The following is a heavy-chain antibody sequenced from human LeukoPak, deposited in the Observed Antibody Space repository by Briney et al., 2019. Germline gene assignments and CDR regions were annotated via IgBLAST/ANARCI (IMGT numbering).Heavy chain of an antibody. CDR2: IVVGSGNT. V-gene: IGHV1-58*01. CDR3: ARSHCSSTSCYIWGVAFDI. Sequence: EASVKVSCKASGFTFTSSAVQWVRQARGQRLEWIGWIVVGSGNTNYAQKFQERVTITRDMSTSTAYMELSSLRSEDTAVYYCARSHCSSTSCYIWGVAFDIWGQGTMVTVSS. J-gene: IGHJ3*02. D-gene: IGHD2-2*02. CDR1: GFTFTSSA.